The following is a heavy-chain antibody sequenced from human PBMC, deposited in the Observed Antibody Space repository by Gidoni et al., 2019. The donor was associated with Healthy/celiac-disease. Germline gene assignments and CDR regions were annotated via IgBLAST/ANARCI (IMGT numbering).Heavy chain of an antibody. J-gene: IGHJ4*02. D-gene: IGHD2-15*01. CDR3: AAGYCSGGSCYFGHFDY. CDR2: ISSSSRSI. V-gene: IGHV3-48*01. CDR1: GFTVSGYS. Sequence: EVQLVESGGGLVQPGGSLRLSCAASGFTVSGYSMNWVRQAPGKGLEWISYISSSSRSIFYADSVKGRFTISRDNAKNSLYLQMNSLRAEDTSVYYCAAGYCSGGSCYFGHFDYWGQGTLVTVSS.